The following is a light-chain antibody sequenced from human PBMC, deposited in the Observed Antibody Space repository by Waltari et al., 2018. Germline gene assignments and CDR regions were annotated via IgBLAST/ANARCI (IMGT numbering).Light chain of an antibody. V-gene: IGKV1-5*03. CDR2: KAS. Sequence: CRASQSIINWLAWYQQKPWKAPKLLIYKASTLESGVPSRFSGSGSGTEFTLTISSLQPDDFATYYCQQYNSYSLLTFGGGTKVEXK. CDR3: QQYNSYSLLT. J-gene: IGKJ4*01. CDR1: QSIINW.